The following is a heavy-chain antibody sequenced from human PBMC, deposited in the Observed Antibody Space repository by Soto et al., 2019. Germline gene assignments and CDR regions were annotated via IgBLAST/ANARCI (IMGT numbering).Heavy chain of an antibody. J-gene: IGHJ6*02. CDR1: GGSISNGGYC. CDR2: IYYSGST. V-gene: IGHV4-31*03. CDR3: ARDVTDFWSGHEGMDV. Sequence: SETLSLTCTVSGGSISNGGYCWTWIRQHPGKGLEWIGYIYYSGSTYYNPSLKSRVTISVDTSKNQFSLKLTSVTAADTAVYYCARDVTDFWSGHEGMDVWGQGTTVTVSS. D-gene: IGHD3-3*01.